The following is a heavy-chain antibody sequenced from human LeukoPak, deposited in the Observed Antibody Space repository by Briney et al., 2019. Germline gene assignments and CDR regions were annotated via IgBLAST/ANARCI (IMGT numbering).Heavy chain of an antibody. CDR1: GFTFSSYA. Sequence: GGSLRLSCAASGFTFSSYAMSWVRQAPGKGPEWVSAISGSGGSTYYADSVKGRFTISRDNSKNTLYLQMNSLRAEDTAVYYCAKVAQWLDYYYYGMDVWGQGTTVTVSS. V-gene: IGHV3-23*01. CDR2: ISGSGGST. D-gene: IGHD6-19*01. CDR3: AKVAQWLDYYYYGMDV. J-gene: IGHJ6*02.